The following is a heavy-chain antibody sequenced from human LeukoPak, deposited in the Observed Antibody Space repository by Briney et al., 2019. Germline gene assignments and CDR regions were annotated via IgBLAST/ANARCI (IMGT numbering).Heavy chain of an antibody. V-gene: IGHV1-24*01. CDR3: AARGVYDLFDY. CDR2: FDPGDGET. J-gene: IGHJ4*02. CDR1: GYTLSDLS. D-gene: IGHD5/OR15-5a*01. Sequence: GASLKVSCKVSGYTLSDLSMHWVRQAPGKGLEWMGRFDPGDGETIYTQKFQGRVTMTEDTSTDTAYIELSSLRSEDTAVYYCAARGVYDLFDYWGEGTLVTVSS.